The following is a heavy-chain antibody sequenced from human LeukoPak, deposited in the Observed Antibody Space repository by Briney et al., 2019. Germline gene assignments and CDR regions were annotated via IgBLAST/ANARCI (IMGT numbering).Heavy chain of an antibody. CDR1: GFTFSSYA. V-gene: IGHV3-23*01. J-gene: IGHJ4*02. Sequence: GGCLRLSCAASGFTFSSYAMSWVRQAPGKGLEWVSDISSSGGSTYYADSVKGRFTISTDNSKNTLYLQMNSLRAEDTAVYYCAKPAVAGIRVYFDYWGQGTLVTVSS. D-gene: IGHD6-19*01. CDR2: ISSSGGST. CDR3: AKPAVAGIRVYFDY.